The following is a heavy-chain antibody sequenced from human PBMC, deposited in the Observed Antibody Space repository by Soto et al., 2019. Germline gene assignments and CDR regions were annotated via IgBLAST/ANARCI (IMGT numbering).Heavy chain of an antibody. CDR1: GFKISSNS. D-gene: IGHD3-10*02. J-gene: IGHJ4*02. V-gene: IGHV3-48*02. CDR3: ARGRMLTAYFDY. Sequence: GGPMSVSCAASGFKISSNSMNWVSHAPGKGLEWISYITSSSSTIYYADSVKGRFTISRDNAKNSLYLQMNSLRDEDTAVYYCARGRMLTAYFDYWGQGALVTVAS. CDR2: ITSSSSTI.